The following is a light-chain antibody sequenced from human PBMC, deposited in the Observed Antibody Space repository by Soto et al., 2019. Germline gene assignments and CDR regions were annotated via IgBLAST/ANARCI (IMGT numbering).Light chain of an antibody. J-gene: IGLJ1*01. CDR2: EVS. V-gene: IGLV2-14*01. CDR1: SSDVGGYNY. Sequence: QSVLTQPASVSGSPGQSSTISCTGTSSDVGGYNYVSWYQQHPGKAPKPMIYEVSNRPSGVSNRFSGSKSGNTASLTISGLQAEDEADYYCSSYTSSSTYVFGTGTKVTVL. CDR3: SSYTSSSTYV.